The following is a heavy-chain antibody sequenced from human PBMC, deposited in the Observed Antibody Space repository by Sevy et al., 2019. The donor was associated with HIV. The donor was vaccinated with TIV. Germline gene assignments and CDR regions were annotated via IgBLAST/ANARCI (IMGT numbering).Heavy chain of an antibody. Sequence: QLGGPLRLSCAASGFTFSKYSMSWVRQPPGKGLEWVSTLSFGCGEINYADSVKGRFTISSDNSKSSVYLQMNNLRPEDTAVYYCAREGCTKPHDYWGQGTLVTVSS. CDR2: LSFGCGEI. J-gene: IGHJ4*02. D-gene: IGHD2-8*01. CDR3: AREGCTKPHDY. V-gene: IGHV3-23*01. CDR1: GFTFSKYS.